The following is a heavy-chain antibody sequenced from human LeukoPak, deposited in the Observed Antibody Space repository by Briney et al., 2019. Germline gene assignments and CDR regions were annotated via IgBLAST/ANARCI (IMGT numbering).Heavy chain of an antibody. J-gene: IGHJ4*02. Sequence: GGSMRLSCVASGFTFSDYWMSWVRQAPGRGLEWVANIKEDGSENYYVDSVRGRFTISRDNAKNSLYLQMNSLRAEDTAMYYCARAYAGGIFDSWGQGTLVTVSS. CDR2: IKEDGSEN. CDR3: ARAYAGGIFDS. CDR1: GFTFSDYW. V-gene: IGHV3-7*04. D-gene: IGHD3-16*01.